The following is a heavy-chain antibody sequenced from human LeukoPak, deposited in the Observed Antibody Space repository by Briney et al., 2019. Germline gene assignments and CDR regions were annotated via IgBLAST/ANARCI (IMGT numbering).Heavy chain of an antibody. D-gene: IGHD6-6*01. J-gene: IGHJ6*03. CDR3: ARAPRSSSSRGILSYMDV. V-gene: IGHV3-21*01. CDR2: ISSSSSYI. CDR1: GFTFSSYS. Sequence: PGGSLRLSCAASGFTFSSYSMNWVRQAPGKGLEWVSSISSSSSYIYYADSVKGRFTISRDNGKNSLYLQMNSLRAEDTAVYYCARAPRSSSSRGILSYMDVWGKGTTVTVSS.